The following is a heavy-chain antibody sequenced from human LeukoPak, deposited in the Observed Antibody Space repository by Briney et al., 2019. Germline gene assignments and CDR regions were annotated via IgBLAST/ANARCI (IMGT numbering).Heavy chain of an antibody. J-gene: IGHJ6*02. CDR2: INPNSGGT. Sequence: GASVKVSCKASGYTFTSYAMNWGRQAPGQGLEWMGRINPNSGGTNYAQKFQGRVTMTRDTSISTAYMELSRLRSDDTAVYYCARESEGSGWYYYYYYGMDVWGQGTTVTVSS. CDR1: GYTFTSYA. D-gene: IGHD6-19*01. V-gene: IGHV1-2*06. CDR3: ARESEGSGWYYYYYYGMDV.